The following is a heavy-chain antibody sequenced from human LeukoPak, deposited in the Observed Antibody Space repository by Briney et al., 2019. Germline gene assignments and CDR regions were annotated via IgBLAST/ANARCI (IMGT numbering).Heavy chain of an antibody. CDR2: ISSSGGTT. J-gene: IGHJ4*02. CDR3: ANDPRQYYDVPVGY. V-gene: IGHV3-23*01. D-gene: IGHD3-3*01. CDR1: GFMFSDYA. Sequence: GGSLRLSCVASGFMFSDYAMSWVRQAPGKGLEWVSSISSSGGTTFYADSVKGRFTISRDLFKKMVHLEMKAMRAEDTAVYYCANDPRQYYDVPVGYWGQGTLVTVSP.